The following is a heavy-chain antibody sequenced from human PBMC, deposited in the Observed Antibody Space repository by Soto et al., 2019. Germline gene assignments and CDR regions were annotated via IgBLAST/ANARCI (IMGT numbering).Heavy chain of an antibody. J-gene: IGHJ6*02. CDR1: GGSFSGYY. CDR2: INHSGST. D-gene: IGHD2-2*02. CDR3: ARARRGYTVYYYYYYGMDV. Sequence: QVQLQQWGAGLLKPSETLSLTCAVYGGSFSGYYWSWLRQPPGKGLERIGEINHSGSTNYNPSLKSRVPISVDTSKNQFSLKLSSVTAADTAVYYCARARRGYTVYYYYYYGMDVWGQGTTVTVSS. V-gene: IGHV4-34*01.